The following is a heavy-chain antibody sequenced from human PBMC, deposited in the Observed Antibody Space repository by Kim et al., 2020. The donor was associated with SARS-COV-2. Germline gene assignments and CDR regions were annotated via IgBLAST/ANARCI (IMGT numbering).Heavy chain of an antibody. J-gene: IGHJ6*02. V-gene: IGHV3-48*03. D-gene: IGHD3-16*01. CDR1: GFTFRNYY. CDR3: GREAGGLRLGDFYV. CDR2: INSYGVPI. Sequence: GGSLRLSCTTSGFTFRNYYMNWVRQAPGQGLEWVAYINSYGVPIYYADSVEGRFTISSDNTKNTLNLQMNSLTVEDTAVYYCGREAGGLRLGDFYVWG.